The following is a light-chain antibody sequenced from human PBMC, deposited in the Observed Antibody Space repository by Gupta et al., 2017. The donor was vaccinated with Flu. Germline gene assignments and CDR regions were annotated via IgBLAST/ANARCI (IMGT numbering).Light chain of an antibody. CDR1: STNIGAGYY. CDR2: ANN. J-gene: IGLJ1*01. Sequence: SVLTQPPSVSGAPGQRVTIACTGCSTNIGAGYYVQWYQQLPGTAPKLLIYANNDRPSGVPDRFSGSKSDISASLAITGLQSGDEADYYCQSYDSSLSAYVFGTGTKVTVL. V-gene: IGLV1-40*01. CDR3: QSYDSSLSAYV.